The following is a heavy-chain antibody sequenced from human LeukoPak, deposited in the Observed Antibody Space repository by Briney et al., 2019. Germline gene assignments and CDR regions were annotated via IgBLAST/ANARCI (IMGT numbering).Heavy chain of an antibody. CDR3: ARVTYSSSWRGGYFDY. Sequence: SETLSLTCTVSGGSISSYYWSWIRQPAGKGLEWIGRIYTSGSTNYNPSLKSRVTMSVDTSKNQFSLKLSSVTAADTAVYYCARVTYSSSWRGGYFDYWGQGTLVTVSS. V-gene: IGHV4-4*07. D-gene: IGHD6-13*01. J-gene: IGHJ4*02. CDR1: GGSISSYY. CDR2: IYTSGST.